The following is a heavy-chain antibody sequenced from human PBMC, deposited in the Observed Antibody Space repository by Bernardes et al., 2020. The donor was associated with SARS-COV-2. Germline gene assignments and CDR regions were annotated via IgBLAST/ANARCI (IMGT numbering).Heavy chain of an antibody. CDR3: ATKYNYDAFDI. CDR1: GFTFSSYG. D-gene: IGHD1-1*01. J-gene: IGHJ3*02. V-gene: IGHV3-33*01. Sequence: GGSLRLSCAASGFTFSSYGMHWVRQAPGKGLEWVAVIWYDGSNKYYADSVKGRFTISRDNSKNTLYLQMNSLRAEDTAVYYCATKYNYDAFDIWGQGTMVTVSS. CDR2: IWYDGSNK.